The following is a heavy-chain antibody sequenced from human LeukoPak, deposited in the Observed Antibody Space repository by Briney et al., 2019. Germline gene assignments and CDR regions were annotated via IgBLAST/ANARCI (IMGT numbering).Heavy chain of an antibody. CDR3: ARDSGAYYYYGMDV. V-gene: IGHV3-64*01. Sequence: GGSLRLSCAASVFTFSSYAMHWVRQAPGKGLEYVSAISSNGGSTYYANSVKGRFTISRDNSKNTLYLQMGSLRAEDMAVYYCARDSGAYYYYGMDVWGQGTTVTVSS. J-gene: IGHJ6*02. D-gene: IGHD3-10*01. CDR2: ISSNGGST. CDR1: VFTFSSYA.